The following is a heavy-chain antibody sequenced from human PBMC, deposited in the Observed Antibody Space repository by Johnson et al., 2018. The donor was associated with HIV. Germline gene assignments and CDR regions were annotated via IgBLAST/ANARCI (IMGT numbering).Heavy chain of an antibody. V-gene: IGHV3-7*05. CDR1: GFTFSYYW. Sequence: MQLVESGGGLVQPGGSLRLSCAVSGFTFSYYWMSWVRQAPGKGLEWVANIKQDGSEKYYVDSVKGRFTISRDNAKKSLYLRMNILRAEDTAVYYCARELRIAARGLAFDIWGRGTMVTVSS. CDR3: ARELRIAARGLAFDI. D-gene: IGHD6-6*01. CDR2: IKQDGSEK. J-gene: IGHJ3*02.